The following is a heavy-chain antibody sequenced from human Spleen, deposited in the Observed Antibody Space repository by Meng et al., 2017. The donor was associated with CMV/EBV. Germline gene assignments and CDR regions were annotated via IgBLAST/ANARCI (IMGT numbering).Heavy chain of an antibody. Sequence: GGSLRLSCVDSEVSFRGYDMNWVRQAPGKGLEWVAVISGPGDSTYYADSVKGRFTISRDNSKNTLYLQMNSLRAEDTAVYYCAKDRIVGASYYFDYWGQGTLVTVSS. CDR1: EVSFRGYD. CDR2: ISGPGDST. D-gene: IGHD1-26*01. J-gene: IGHJ4*02. CDR3: AKDRIVGASYYFDY. V-gene: IGHV3-23*01.